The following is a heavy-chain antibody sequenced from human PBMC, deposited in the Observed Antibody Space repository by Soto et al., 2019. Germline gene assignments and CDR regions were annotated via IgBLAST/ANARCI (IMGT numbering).Heavy chain of an antibody. CDR3: ARDKAGYCSSTSCYGRMGWFDH. V-gene: IGHV1-69*01. CDR1: GGTFSSYA. CDR2: IIPIFGTA. D-gene: IGHD2-2*01. J-gene: IGHJ5*02. Sequence: QVQLVQSGAEVKKPGSSVKVSCKASGGTFSSYAISWVRQAPGQGLEWMGGIIPIFGTANYAQKFQGRVTITADESTSTAYMELSSLRSEDTAVYYCARDKAGYCSSTSCYGRMGWFDHWGQGTLVPVSS.